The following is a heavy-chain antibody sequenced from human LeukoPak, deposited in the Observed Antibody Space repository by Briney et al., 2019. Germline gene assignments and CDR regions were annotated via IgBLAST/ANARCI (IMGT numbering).Heavy chain of an antibody. CDR1: GYTFTSYD. CDR3: ARVFENVTYYDFWSGPSGYYYYGMDV. J-gene: IGHJ6*02. D-gene: IGHD3-3*01. Sequence: ASVKVSCKASGYTFTSYDINWVRQATGQGLEWMGWMNPNSGNTGYAQKFQGRVTMTRNTSISTAYMELSSLRSEDTAVYYCARVFENVTYYDFWSGPSGYYYYGMDVWGQGTTVTVS. CDR2: MNPNSGNT. V-gene: IGHV1-8*01.